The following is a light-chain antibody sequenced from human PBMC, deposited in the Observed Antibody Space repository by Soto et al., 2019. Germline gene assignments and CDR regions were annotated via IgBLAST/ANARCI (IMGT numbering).Light chain of an antibody. CDR2: GAS. J-gene: IGKJ1*01. Sequence: EIVLTQSPGTLSLSPGERATLSCRASQSVSSSYLAWYQQKPGQAPRLLIYGASSRATGIPDRFSGSGSGTDFTLTISRLESEDFALYYCRQYGSSSWTFGQGTKV. CDR3: RQYGSSSWT. V-gene: IGKV3-20*01. CDR1: QSVSSSY.